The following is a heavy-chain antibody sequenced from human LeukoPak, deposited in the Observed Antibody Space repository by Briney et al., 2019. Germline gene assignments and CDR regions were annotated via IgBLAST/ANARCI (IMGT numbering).Heavy chain of an antibody. CDR2: IIPIFGTA. J-gene: IGHJ3*02. V-gene: IGHV1-69*13. CDR3: ARGLRTVTNAFDI. CDR1: VGTFSSYA. Sequence: SVKVSCKASVGTFSSYAISWVRQAPGQGLEWIGGIIPIFGTANYAQKFQGRVTITADESTSTAYMELSSLRSEDTAVYYCARGLRTVTNAFDIWGQGTMVTVSS. D-gene: IGHD4-17*01.